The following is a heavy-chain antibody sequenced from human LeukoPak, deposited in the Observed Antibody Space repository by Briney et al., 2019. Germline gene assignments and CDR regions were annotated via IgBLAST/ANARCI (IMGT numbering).Heavy chain of an antibody. V-gene: IGHV3-33*01. CDR3: ARSLPYGTTWYGRSDF. J-gene: IGHJ4*02. D-gene: IGHD6-13*01. CDR1: GFPFSGYG. Sequence: GGSLRPSCAASGFPFSGYGMHWVRQAPGKGLEWVAVAYGDGSSQYYADSVKGRFSISKDISKNTLSLQMNSLRAEDTAIYYCARSLPYGTTWYGRSDFWGQGTLVTVSS. CDR2: AYGDGSSQ.